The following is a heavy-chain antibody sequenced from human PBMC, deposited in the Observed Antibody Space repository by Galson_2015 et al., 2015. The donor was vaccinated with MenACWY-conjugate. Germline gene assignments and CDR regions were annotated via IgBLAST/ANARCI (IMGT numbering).Heavy chain of an antibody. D-gene: IGHD2-15*01. CDR3: ARRHCSSGSCFFDY. J-gene: IGHJ4*03. CDR2: IYYSGTT. V-gene: IGHV4-59*08. CDR1: GGSISSYY. Sequence: ETLSLTCTVSGGSISSYYLSWIRQPPGKGLEWIGYIYYSGTTKYNPSLKSRVTISADTSKTQFSLRLNSVTAADTAVYYCARRHCSSGSCFFDYWGQGTTVTVSS.